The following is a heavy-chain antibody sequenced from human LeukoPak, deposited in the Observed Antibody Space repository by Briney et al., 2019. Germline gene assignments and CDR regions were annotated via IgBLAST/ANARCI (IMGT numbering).Heavy chain of an antibody. J-gene: IGHJ6*03. CDR1: GFTFSSYA. CDR2: IGTSSSTI. CDR3: ARFAAGGPYYYYMDV. V-gene: IGHV3-48*01. D-gene: IGHD3-10*01. Sequence: GGSLRLSCAASGFTFSSYAMHWVRQPPGKGLEWVSNIGTSSSTIYYADSVKGRFTISIDNAKNSLYLQMNSLRAEDTSVYYCARFAAGGPYYYYMDVWGKGTTVTVSS.